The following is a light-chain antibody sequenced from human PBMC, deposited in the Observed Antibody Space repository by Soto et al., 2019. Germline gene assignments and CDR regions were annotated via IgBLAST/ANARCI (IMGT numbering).Light chain of an antibody. CDR2: DAY. J-gene: IGKJ1*01. CDR3: QQFNRWSAT. Sequence: EIVMTQSPATLSVSPGERATLSCRASQSVSSYLAWYQQKPGQAPRLLIFDAYTRATGIPARFSGSGSGTEFTLTISSLQSEDFAVYYCQQFNRWSATFGQGTKVEIK. CDR1: QSVSSY. V-gene: IGKV3-15*01.